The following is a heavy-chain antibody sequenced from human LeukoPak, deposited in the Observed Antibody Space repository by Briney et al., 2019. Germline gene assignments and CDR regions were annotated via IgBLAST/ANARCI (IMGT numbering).Heavy chain of an antibody. J-gene: IGHJ4*02. Sequence: SETLSLTCTVSGGSISSYYWSWIRQPPGKGLEWIGYIYYSGSTNYNPSLKSRVTISVDTSKNQFSLKLSSVTAADTAVYYCARLCSSTSCSPGDDYWGQGTLVTVS. CDR2: IYYSGST. CDR3: ARLCSSTSCSPGDDY. V-gene: IGHV4-59*01. CDR1: GGSISSYY. D-gene: IGHD2-2*01.